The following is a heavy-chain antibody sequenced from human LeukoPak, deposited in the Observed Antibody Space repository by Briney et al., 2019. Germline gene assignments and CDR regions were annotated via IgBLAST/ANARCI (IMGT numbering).Heavy chain of an antibody. Sequence: PGGSLRLSCAASGFTFSSYAMSWVRQAPGKGLEWVSAISGSGGSTCYADSVKGRFTISRDNSKNTLYLQMNSLKAEDTAIYYCAREVGTPQAFDIWGQGTMVTVSS. V-gene: IGHV3-23*01. J-gene: IGHJ3*02. D-gene: IGHD1-26*01. CDR1: GFTFSSYA. CDR3: AREVGTPQAFDI. CDR2: ISGSGGST.